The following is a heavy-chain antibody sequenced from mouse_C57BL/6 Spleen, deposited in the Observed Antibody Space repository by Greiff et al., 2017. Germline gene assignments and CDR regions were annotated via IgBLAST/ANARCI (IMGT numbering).Heavy chain of an antibody. Sequence: DVKLQESGGGLVKPGGSLKLSCAASGFTFSDYGMHWVRQAPEKGLEWVAYISSGSSTIYYADTVKGRFTISRDNAKNTLFLQMTSLRSEDTAMYYCARLSGFAYWGQGTLVTVSA. CDR3: ARLSGFAY. CDR2: ISSGSSTI. CDR1: GFTFSDYG. J-gene: IGHJ3*01. V-gene: IGHV5-17*01.